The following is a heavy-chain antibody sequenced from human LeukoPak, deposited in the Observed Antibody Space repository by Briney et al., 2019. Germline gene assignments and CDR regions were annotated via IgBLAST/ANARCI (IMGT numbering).Heavy chain of an antibody. CDR1: GGPISSYY. Sequence: SETLSLTCTVSGGPISSYYWSWIRQPAGKGLEWIGRIYTSGSTNYNPSLKSRVTMSVDTSKNQFSLKLSSVTAADTAVYYCARVGATRPYYYYYYGMDVWGQGTTVTVSS. CDR2: IYTSGST. CDR3: ARVGATRPYYYYYYGMDV. V-gene: IGHV4-4*07. D-gene: IGHD1-26*01. J-gene: IGHJ6*02.